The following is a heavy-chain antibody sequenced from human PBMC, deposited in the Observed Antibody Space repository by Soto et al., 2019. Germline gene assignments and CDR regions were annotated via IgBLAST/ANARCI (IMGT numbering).Heavy chain of an antibody. V-gene: IGHV1-46*01. D-gene: IGHD3-22*01. CDR2: INPSGGST. CDR3: ARDTPRYYYDSSGYYHHDAFDI. CDR1: GYTFTSYY. Sequence: ASVKVSCKASGYTFTSYYMHWVRQAPGQGLEWMGIINPSGGSTSYAQKFQGRVTMTRDTSTSTVYMELSSLRAEDTAVYYCARDTPRYYYDSSGYYHHDAFDIWGQGTMVTVSS. J-gene: IGHJ3*02.